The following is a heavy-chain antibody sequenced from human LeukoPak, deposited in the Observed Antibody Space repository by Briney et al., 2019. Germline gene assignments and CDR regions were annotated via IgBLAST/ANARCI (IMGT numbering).Heavy chain of an antibody. CDR3: ARGHADWDV. Sequence: GGSLRLSCVIFGFTFKNFWMSWVHQAPGNGLEWLASINEGGTEIHYMDSVRGRFTISRDNAKNLLQLQMNGLRAEDTAVYYCARGHADWDVWGQGNLVTVSS. CDR2: INEGGTEI. CDR1: GFTFKNFW. V-gene: IGHV3-7*01. D-gene: IGHD1-26*01. J-gene: IGHJ4*02.